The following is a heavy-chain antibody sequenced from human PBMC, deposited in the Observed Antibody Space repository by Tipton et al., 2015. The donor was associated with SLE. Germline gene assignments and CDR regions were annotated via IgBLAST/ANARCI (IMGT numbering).Heavy chain of an antibody. J-gene: IGHJ5*02. Sequence: TLSLTCAVYGGSFSGYYWSWIRQPPGKGLEWIGEINHSGSTNYKSSLKSRLTISVDTSKNQFFLKLSSVTAADTAVYYCARGRDFKEAVAGRGWFDPWGQGTLVTVSS. CDR2: INHSGST. D-gene: IGHD6-19*01. V-gene: IGHV4-34*01. CDR1: GGSFSGYY. CDR3: ARGRDFKEAVAGRGWFDP.